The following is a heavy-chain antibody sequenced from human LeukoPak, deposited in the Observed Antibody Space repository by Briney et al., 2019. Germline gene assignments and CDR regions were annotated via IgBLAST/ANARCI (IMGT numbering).Heavy chain of an antibody. CDR3: ASDMATIFAEYFQH. V-gene: IGHV3-30-3*01. Sequence: PGGSLRLSCAASGFTFSSYAMHWVRQAPGKGLEWVAVISYDGSNKYYADSVKGRFTISRDNSKNTLYLQMNSLRAEDTAVYYCASDMATIFAEYFQHWSQGTLVTVSS. D-gene: IGHD5-24*01. J-gene: IGHJ1*01. CDR2: ISYDGSNK. CDR1: GFTFSSYA.